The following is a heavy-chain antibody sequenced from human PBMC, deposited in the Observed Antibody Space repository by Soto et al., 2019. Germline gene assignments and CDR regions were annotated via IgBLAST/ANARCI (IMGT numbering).Heavy chain of an antibody. J-gene: IGHJ4*02. Sequence: GGSLRLSCAASGFTFSSYSMNWVRQAPGKGLEWVSSISSSSSYIYYADPVKGRFTISRDNAKNSLYLQMNSLRAEDTAVYYCAFSYAIGAVGFDEWGQGTLVTVSS. CDR1: GFTFSSYS. D-gene: IGHD2-8*01. CDR2: ISSSSSYI. CDR3: AFSYAIGAVGFDE. V-gene: IGHV3-21*01.